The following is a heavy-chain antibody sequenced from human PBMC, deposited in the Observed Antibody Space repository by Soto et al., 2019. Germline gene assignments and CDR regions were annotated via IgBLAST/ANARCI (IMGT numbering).Heavy chain of an antibody. V-gene: IGHV1-3*01. CDR2: INAGNGNT. D-gene: IGHD3-3*01. Sequence: VQLVQSGAEVKKPGASVKVSCKASGYTFTSYAMHWVRQAPGQRLEWMGWINAGNGNTKYSQKFQGRVTITRDTSASTAYMELSSLRSEDTAVYYCARLDFWSGYYSVFDYWGQGTLVTVSS. CDR3: ARLDFWSGYYSVFDY. CDR1: GYTFTSYA. J-gene: IGHJ4*02.